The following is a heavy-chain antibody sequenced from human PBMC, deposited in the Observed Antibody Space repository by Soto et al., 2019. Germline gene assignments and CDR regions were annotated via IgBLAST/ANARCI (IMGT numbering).Heavy chain of an antibody. CDR2: ISYDGSEK. CDR1: GFTFSSFA. D-gene: IGHD3-16*02. Sequence: QVQLVESGGGVVQPGRSLTLSCAASGFTFSSFAMHWVRQAPGKGLEWVAVISYDGSEKSYADSVKGRFIISRDNSKNTLILQMNSLRADDTAVYYCAKALGELSPESYDYWGQGTLITVSS. V-gene: IGHV3-30*18. J-gene: IGHJ4*02. CDR3: AKALGELSPESYDY.